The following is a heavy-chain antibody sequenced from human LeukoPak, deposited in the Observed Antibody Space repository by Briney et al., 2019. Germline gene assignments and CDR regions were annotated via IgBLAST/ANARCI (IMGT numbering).Heavy chain of an antibody. Sequence: PGGSLRLPCAASGFTFRSYAMSWVRQAPGKGLEWVGISSGSSGRTYYADSVKGRFTISRDNSKHTLYLQMNSLRAEDTAVYYCAKNGDRGAFCSGGTCYSYYYYYMDVWGKGTTVTISS. J-gene: IGHJ6*03. V-gene: IGHV3-23*01. CDR1: GFTFRSYA. D-gene: IGHD2-15*01. CDR2: SSGSSGRT. CDR3: AKNGDRGAFCSGGTCYSYYYYYMDV.